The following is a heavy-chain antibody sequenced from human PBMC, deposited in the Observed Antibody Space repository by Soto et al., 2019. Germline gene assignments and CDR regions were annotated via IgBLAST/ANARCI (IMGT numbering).Heavy chain of an antibody. D-gene: IGHD6-6*01. Sequence: QVQLVESGGGVVQPGRSLRLSCAASGFTFSSYGMHWVRQAPGKGLEWVAVIWYDGSNKYYADSVKGRFTIARDNPKNTLYLQTSTLTAEDTAVYYCARQPYSSSHYCMDFWGQGSTVTVSS. J-gene: IGHJ6*02. V-gene: IGHV3-33*01. CDR1: GFTFSSYG. CDR2: IWYDGSNK. CDR3: ARQPYSSSHYCMDF.